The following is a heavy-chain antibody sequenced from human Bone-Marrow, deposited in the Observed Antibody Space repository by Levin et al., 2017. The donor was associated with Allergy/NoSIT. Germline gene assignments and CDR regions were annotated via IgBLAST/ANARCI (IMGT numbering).Heavy chain of an antibody. D-gene: IGHD2-21*02. V-gene: IGHV3-33*01. J-gene: IGHJ6*02. CDR1: GFTFSSYG. CDR2: IWYDGSNK. Sequence: QPGGSLRLSCAASGFTFSSYGMHWVRQAPGKGLEWVAVIWYDGSNKYYADSVKGRFTISRDNSKNTLYLQMNSLRAEDTAVYYCARVVCGGDCYPPLLYYGMDVWGQGTTVTVSS. CDR3: ARVVCGGDCYPPLLYYGMDV.